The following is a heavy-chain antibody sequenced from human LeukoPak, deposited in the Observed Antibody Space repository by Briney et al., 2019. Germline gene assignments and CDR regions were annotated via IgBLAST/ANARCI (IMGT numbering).Heavy chain of an antibody. CDR3: ARDLGTTGAFEY. D-gene: IGHD1-7*01. CDR2: ISFDGSKK. J-gene: IGHJ4*02. Sequence: GRSLRLSCAASGFTFSNYAMHWVRQAPGKGLEWVAVISFDGSKKYYADSVKGRFTISRDNSKNTLFLQMNSLRAEGTAVYFCARDLGTTGAFEYWGQGTLVTVSS. CDR1: GFTFSNYA. V-gene: IGHV3-30-3*01.